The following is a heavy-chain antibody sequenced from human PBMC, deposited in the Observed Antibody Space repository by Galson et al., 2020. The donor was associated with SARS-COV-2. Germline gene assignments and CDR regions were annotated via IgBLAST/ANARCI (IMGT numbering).Heavy chain of an antibody. CDR1: GYTFTSYG. Sequence: ASVTVSCKASGYTFTSYGICWVRQAPGHGLEWMGWISAYNGNTNYAQKLQGRVTMTTDPSTSTAYMELRSLRSDDTAVYYCASGYSYGIDAFDIWGQGTMVTVSS. D-gene: IGHD5-18*01. J-gene: IGHJ3*02. CDR2: ISAYNGNT. CDR3: ASGYSYGIDAFDI. V-gene: IGHV1-18*01.